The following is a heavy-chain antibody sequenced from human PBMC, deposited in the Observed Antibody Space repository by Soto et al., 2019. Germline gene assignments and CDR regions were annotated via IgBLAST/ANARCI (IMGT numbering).Heavy chain of an antibody. CDR2: INPKTGDT. Sequence: ASVKVSCKTSGYTFTGYYLNWVRQAPGRGLEWVGWINPKTGDTNNAQKFQGRVTMTTDTSISTGYMELSGLRSDDTAVYYCVTGDHLVRWGQGTRVTVSS. CDR1: GYTFTGYY. V-gene: IGHV1-2*02. CDR3: VTGDHLVR. J-gene: IGHJ4*02. D-gene: IGHD6-6*01.